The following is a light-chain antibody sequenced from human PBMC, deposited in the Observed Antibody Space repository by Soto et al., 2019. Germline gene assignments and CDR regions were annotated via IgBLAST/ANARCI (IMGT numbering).Light chain of an antibody. J-gene: IGKJ3*01. V-gene: IGKV3-11*01. Sequence: EIVLTQSPATLSLSPGERATLSCRASQSVTTYLAWYQQKPGQAPRLLIYDASNRATGIPARFNGSGSGTDFTLTISSLEPEDSGVYYCQQHSNWPRTFGPGTKVDIK. CDR3: QQHSNWPRT. CDR2: DAS. CDR1: QSVTTY.